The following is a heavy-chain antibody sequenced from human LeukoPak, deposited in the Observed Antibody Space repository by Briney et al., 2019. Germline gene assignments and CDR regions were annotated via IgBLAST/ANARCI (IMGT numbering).Heavy chain of an antibody. CDR1: GGSISSYY. CDR3: ARYDSSGYPHFDY. D-gene: IGHD3-22*01. Sequence: SETLSLTCTVSGGSISSYYWSWIRQPPGKGLEWIGYIYYSGSTNYNPSLKSRVTISVDTSKNQFSLKLSSVTAADTAVYYCARYDSSGYPHFDYWGQGTLVTVSS. V-gene: IGHV4-59*01. CDR2: IYYSGST. J-gene: IGHJ4*02.